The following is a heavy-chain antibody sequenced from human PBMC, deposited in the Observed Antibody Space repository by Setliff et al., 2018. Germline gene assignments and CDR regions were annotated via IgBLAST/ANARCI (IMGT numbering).Heavy chain of an antibody. CDR3: AKDMGAPSNGMDV. CDR1: GFTFDDYT. Sequence: PGGSLRLSCAASGFTFDDYTMHWVRQAPGKGLEWVSLISWDGGSTYYADSVKGRFTISRDNSKNSLYLQMNSLRTEDTALYYCAKDMGAPSNGMDVWGQGTTVTVSS. V-gene: IGHV3-43*01. J-gene: IGHJ6*02. D-gene: IGHD1-26*01. CDR2: ISWDGGST.